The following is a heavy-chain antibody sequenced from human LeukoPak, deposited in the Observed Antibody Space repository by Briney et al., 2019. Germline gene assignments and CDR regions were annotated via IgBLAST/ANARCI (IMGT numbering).Heavy chain of an antibody. CDR1: GASISSGTYY. D-gene: IGHD6-19*01. CDR3: ARGYLVPGSGWYYFDY. V-gene: IGHV4-61*09. Sequence: PSQTLSLTCTVSGASISSGTYYWTWIRQPAGKGLEWIGHIYTSGTTNYNPSLKSRVTISVDKSKNQFSLKLSSVTAADTAVYYCARGYLVPGSGWYYFDYWGQGTLVTVPS. J-gene: IGHJ4*02. CDR2: IYTSGTT.